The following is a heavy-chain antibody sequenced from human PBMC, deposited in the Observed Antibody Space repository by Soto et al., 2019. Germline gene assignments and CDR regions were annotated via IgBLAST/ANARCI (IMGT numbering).Heavy chain of an antibody. CDR3: ARAGGLGAVAVDY. J-gene: IGHJ4*02. Sequence: PSETLSLTCTVSGGSISSGGYYWSWIRQHPGKGLEWIGYIYYNGNTDCNPSLKSRVTTSVDTSKNQFSLKLSSVTAADTAVYYCARAGGLGAVAVDYWGQGTLVTVSS. CDR2: IYYNGNT. CDR1: GGSISSGGYY. D-gene: IGHD6-19*01. V-gene: IGHV4-31*02.